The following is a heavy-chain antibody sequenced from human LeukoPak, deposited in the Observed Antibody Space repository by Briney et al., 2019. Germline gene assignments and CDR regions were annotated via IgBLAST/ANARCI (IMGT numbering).Heavy chain of an antibody. CDR1: GYTFTGYY. CDR3: ARDGELRWGRNYGDPNIDY. CDR2: INPNSGGT. V-gene: IGHV1-2*02. Sequence: GASVKVSCKASGYTFTGYYMHWVRQAPGQGLEWMGWINPNSGGTNYAQKFQGRVTMTRDTSISTAYMELSRLRSDDTAVYYCARDGELRWGRNYGDPNIDYWGQGTLVTVSS. D-gene: IGHD4-17*01. J-gene: IGHJ4*02.